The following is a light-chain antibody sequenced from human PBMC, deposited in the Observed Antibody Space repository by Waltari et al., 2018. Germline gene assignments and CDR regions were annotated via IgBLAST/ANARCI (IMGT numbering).Light chain of an antibody. CDR3: QQYNNWPPLYT. J-gene: IGKJ2*01. CDR2: DTS. V-gene: IGKV3-15*01. CDR1: QSISTN. Sequence: EIVMTQSPATLSMSPGERATLSCRASQSISTNLAWYQQRPSQAPRPLIYDTSTRATGIPVKFSGSGSGTEFTLTISDLQPDDFAGYYCQQYNNWPPLYTFGQGTKLDIK.